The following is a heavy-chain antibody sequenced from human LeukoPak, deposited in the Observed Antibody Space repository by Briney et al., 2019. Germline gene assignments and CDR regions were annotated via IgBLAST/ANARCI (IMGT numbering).Heavy chain of an antibody. CDR1: GFSLSTSGVG. J-gene: IGHJ4*02. D-gene: IGHD3-22*01. Sequence: SGPTLVNPTQTLTLTCTFSGFSLSTSGVGVGWIRQPPGKALEWLALIYWNDDKRYSPSLKSRLTITKDTSKNQVVLTMTNMDPVDTATYYCARTADYYDSSGRDYWGQGTLVTVSS. V-gene: IGHV2-5*01. CDR2: IYWNDDK. CDR3: ARTADYYDSSGRDY.